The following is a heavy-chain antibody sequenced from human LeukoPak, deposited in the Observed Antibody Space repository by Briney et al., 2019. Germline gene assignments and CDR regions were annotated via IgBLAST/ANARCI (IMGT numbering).Heavy chain of an antibody. CDR2: IYYSGYT. J-gene: IGHJ3*02. CDR1: GASISSYY. V-gene: IGHV4-59*12. Sequence: SETLSLTCTVSGASISSYYWSWIRQPPGKGLEWIGYIYYSGYTNYNPSLKSRVTISVDKSKNQFSLKLTSVTAADTAVYYCARKRAHPDAFDIWGQGTMVTVSS. CDR3: ARKRAHPDAFDI.